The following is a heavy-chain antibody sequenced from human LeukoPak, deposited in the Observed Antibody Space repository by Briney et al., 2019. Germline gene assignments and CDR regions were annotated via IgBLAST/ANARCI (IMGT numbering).Heavy chain of an antibody. CDR3: ARDQRYCSSSSCPWEPFDY. J-gene: IGHJ4*02. CDR2: IKQDGSEK. V-gene: IGHV3-7*05. Sequence: GGSLRLSCAASGFTFSSYWMSWVRQAPGKGLEWVAYIKQDGSEKYYVDSVKGRFTISRDNAKNSLYLQVNSLRAEDTAVYYCARDQRYCSSSSCPWEPFDYWGQGTLVTVSS. CDR1: GFTFSSYW. D-gene: IGHD2-2*01.